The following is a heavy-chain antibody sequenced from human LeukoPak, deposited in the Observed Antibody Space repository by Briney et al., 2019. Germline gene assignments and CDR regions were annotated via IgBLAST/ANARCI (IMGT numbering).Heavy chain of an antibody. CDR1: GYTFSGYY. Sequence: ASVKVSCKASGYTFSGYYIHWVRQAPGQGLEWMGWINPDSGGTNYAQKFQGRVTMTRDTSITTVYMELSRLRSDDTAVFYCTREARAGYWFDPWGQGTLVTVSS. CDR2: INPDSGGT. D-gene: IGHD6-19*01. J-gene: IGHJ5*02. V-gene: IGHV1-2*02. CDR3: TREARAGYWFDP.